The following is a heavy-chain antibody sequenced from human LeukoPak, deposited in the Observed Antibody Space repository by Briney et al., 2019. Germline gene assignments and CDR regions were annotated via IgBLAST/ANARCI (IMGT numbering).Heavy chain of an antibody. CDR1: DYSISSLYY. D-gene: IGHD2-2*01. J-gene: IGHJ4*02. CDR3: ARLGYCSSTSCYPDY. Sequence: SETLSLTCAVSDYSISSLYYWGWIRPPPGRGLEWIASIHHSGSTDYNPSLKSRVTISVDTSKNQFSLKLRYVTAADTAVYYCARLGYCSSTSCYPDYWGQGTLVTVSS. CDR2: IHHSGST. V-gene: IGHV4-38-2*01.